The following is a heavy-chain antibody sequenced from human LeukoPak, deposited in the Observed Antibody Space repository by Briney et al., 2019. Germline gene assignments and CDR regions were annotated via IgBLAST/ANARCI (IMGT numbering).Heavy chain of an antibody. V-gene: IGHV3-23*01. J-gene: IGHJ4*02. CDR1: GFTVSTNY. CDR3: AKAPLPY. Sequence: GGSLRLSCAASGFTVSTNYMSWVRQAPGKGLEWVSAISGSGGGTYYADSVKGRLTISRDNSKNTLYLQMNSLRAEDTAVYYCAKAPLPYWGQGTLVTVSS. CDR2: ISGSGGGT.